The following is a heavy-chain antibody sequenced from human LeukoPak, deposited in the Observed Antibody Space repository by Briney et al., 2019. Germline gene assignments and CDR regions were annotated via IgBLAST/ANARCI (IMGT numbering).Heavy chain of an antibody. CDR3: AKGSGDQYYDFWSGSQPYYFDY. V-gene: IGHV3-23*01. CDR1: GFTVSSNY. Sequence: GGSLRLSCAASGFTVSSNYMSWVRQAPGRGLEWVSASSGSGGSTYYADSVKGRFTISRDNSKNTLYLQMNSLRAEDTAVYYCAKGSGDQYYDFWSGSQPYYFDYWGQGTLVTVSS. J-gene: IGHJ4*02. CDR2: SSGSGGST. D-gene: IGHD3-3*01.